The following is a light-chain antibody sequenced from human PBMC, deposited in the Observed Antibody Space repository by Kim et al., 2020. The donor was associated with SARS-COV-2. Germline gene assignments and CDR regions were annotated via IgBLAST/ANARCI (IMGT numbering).Light chain of an antibody. V-gene: IGKV3-11*01. Sequence: EIVMTQSPATLSLPPGERATLSCRASQSISNYLAWYQQRPGQAPRLLIYNASNRATDIPARFSGSGSGTDFTLTISSLEPEDFAVYYCQQRSDWWTFGQGTKV. CDR1: QSISNY. CDR3: QQRSDWWT. J-gene: IGKJ1*01. CDR2: NAS.